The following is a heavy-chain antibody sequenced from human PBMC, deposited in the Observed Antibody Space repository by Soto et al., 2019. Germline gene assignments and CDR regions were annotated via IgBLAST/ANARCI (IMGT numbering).Heavy chain of an antibody. CDR3: ARVWLVNGIDAFEI. Sequence: ASVKVSCKASGYTFTSYDINWVRQATGQGLEWMGWMNPNSGNTGYAQKFQGRVTMTRNTSISTAYMELSSLRSEDTAVYYCARVWLVNGIDAFEIWGQGTMVTVSS. D-gene: IGHD6-19*01. V-gene: IGHV1-8*01. CDR2: MNPNSGNT. J-gene: IGHJ3*02. CDR1: GYTFTSYD.